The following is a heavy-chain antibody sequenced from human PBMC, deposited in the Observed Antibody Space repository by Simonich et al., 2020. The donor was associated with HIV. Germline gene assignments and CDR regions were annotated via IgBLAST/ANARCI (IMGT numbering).Heavy chain of an antibody. CDR1: GFTFSSYA. CDR3: ASGGSISSVWADDY. D-gene: IGHD3-16*01. J-gene: IGHJ4*02. Sequence: QVQLVESGGGVVQPGRSLRLSCAASGFTFSSYAMHWVRQAPGKGLEWVAVISYDGSNKYYADSVKCRVTISRDNSKNTLYLQMNSLRAEDTAVYYCASGGSISSVWADDYWGQGTLVTVSS. V-gene: IGHV3-30*07. CDR2: ISYDGSNK.